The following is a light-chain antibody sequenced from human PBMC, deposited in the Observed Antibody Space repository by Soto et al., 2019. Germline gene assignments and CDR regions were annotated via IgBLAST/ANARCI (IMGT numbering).Light chain of an antibody. V-gene: IGKV1-5*01. J-gene: IGKJ1*01. CDR2: DAS. CDR1: QSISSW. CDR3: QQYNSYPWT. Sequence: DSQVTQSPSPLSASVGDRVTITCRASQSISSWLAWYQQKPGKAPKLLIYDASSLESGVPSRFSGSGSGTEFTLTISSLQPDDFATYYCQQYNSYPWTFGQGTKVDIK.